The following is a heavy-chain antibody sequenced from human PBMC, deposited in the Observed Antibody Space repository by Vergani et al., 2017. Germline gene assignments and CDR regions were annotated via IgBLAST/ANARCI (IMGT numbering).Heavy chain of an antibody. CDR3: ARATIAARPIDY. CDR2: ISSSISNI. D-gene: IGHD6-6*01. J-gene: IGHJ4*02. CDR1: GFTFSSYT. V-gene: IGHV3-21*01. Sequence: EVQLVESGGGLVKPGGSLRLSCAASGFTFSSYTMNWVRQAPGKGLEWVSSISSSISNIYYADSVKGRFTISRDNAKNSLYLQMNSLRAEDTDVYXCARATIAARPIDYWGQGTLVTVSS.